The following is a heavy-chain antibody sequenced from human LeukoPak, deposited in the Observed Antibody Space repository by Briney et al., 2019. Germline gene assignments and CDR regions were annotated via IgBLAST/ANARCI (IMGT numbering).Heavy chain of an antibody. Sequence: PGGSLRLSCAASGFTFSSYEMNWVRQAPGKGLEWVAVISYDGSNKYYADSVKGRFTISRDNSKNTLYLQMNSLRAEDTAVYYCAKVSSSGWYGSDYWGQGTLVTVSS. J-gene: IGHJ4*02. V-gene: IGHV3-30*18. CDR3: AKVSSSGWYGSDY. D-gene: IGHD6-19*01. CDR2: ISYDGSNK. CDR1: GFTFSSYE.